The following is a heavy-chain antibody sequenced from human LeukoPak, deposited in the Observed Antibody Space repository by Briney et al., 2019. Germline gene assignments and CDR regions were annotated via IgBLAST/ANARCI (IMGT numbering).Heavy chain of an antibody. CDR1: GGSISSSSYY. CDR3: ARRLTYYYDSSGYYSDFDY. Sequence: PPETLSLTCTVSGGSISSSSYYWGWIRQPPGKGLEWIGSIYYSGSTYYNPSLKSRVTISVDTSKNQFSLKLSSVTAADTAVYYCARRLTYYYDSSGYYSDFDYWGQGTLVTVSS. J-gene: IGHJ4*02. CDR2: IYYSGST. V-gene: IGHV4-39*01. D-gene: IGHD3-22*01.